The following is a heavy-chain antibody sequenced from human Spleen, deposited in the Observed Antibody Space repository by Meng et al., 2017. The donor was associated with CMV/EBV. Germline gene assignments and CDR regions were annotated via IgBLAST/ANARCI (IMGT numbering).Heavy chain of an antibody. D-gene: IGHD1-26*01. V-gene: IGHV1-2*02. CDR3: ASNYVGDYFDY. Sequence: SCKACGYFVSDHLMQWVRQARGQGREWMGWNKANTGNTNYAQKCQGRVTMTSDSSIATDYMELSRLTSDDTAVYYCASNYVGDYFDYWGQGTLVTVSS. CDR2: NKANTGNT. J-gene: IGHJ4*02. CDR1: GYFVSDHL.